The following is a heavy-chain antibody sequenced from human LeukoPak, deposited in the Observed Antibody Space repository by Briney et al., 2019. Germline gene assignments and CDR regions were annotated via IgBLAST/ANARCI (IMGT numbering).Heavy chain of an antibody. CDR1: GFTFSSYA. V-gene: IGHV3-30*04. J-gene: IGHJ3*02. D-gene: IGHD2-15*01. CDR2: ISYTGRNT. CDR3: ARGQHLVAYSDDAFDI. Sequence: GGSLRLSCAVSGFTFSSYAMHWVRQAPGKGLEWVAVISYTGRNTNYADSVKGRFTISRDNSKNTLYLQMNSLRAEDTAVYYCARGQHLVAYSDDAFDIWGQGTMVTVSS.